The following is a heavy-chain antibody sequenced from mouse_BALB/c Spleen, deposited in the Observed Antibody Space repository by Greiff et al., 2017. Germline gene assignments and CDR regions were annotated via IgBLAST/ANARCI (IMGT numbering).Heavy chain of an antibody. J-gene: IGHJ1*01. V-gene: IGHV5-12-1*01. CDR2: ISSGGGST. D-gene: IGHD1-1*01. CDR3: ARHYYGSSYFDV. CDR1: GFAFSSYD. Sequence: EVKLVESGGGLVKPGGSLKLSCAASGFAFSSYDMSWVRQTPGKRLEWVAYISSGGGSTYYPDTVKGRFTISRDNAKNTLYLQMSSLKSEDTAMYYCARHYYGSSYFDVWGAGTTVTVSS.